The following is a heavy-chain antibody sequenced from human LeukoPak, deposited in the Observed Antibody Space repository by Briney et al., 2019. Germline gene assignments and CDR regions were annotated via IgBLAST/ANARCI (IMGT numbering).Heavy chain of an antibody. D-gene: IGHD5-18*01. CDR1: GYTFTSYY. CDR2: INPSGGST. J-gene: IGHJ4*02. Sequence: ASVKVSCKASGYTFTSYYMHWVRPAPGQGLEWMGIINPSGGSTGYAQKFQGRVTMTRDTSTSTVYMELSSLRSEDTAVYYCARDGNTAIDYWGQGTLVTVSS. CDR3: ARDGNTAIDY. V-gene: IGHV1-46*01.